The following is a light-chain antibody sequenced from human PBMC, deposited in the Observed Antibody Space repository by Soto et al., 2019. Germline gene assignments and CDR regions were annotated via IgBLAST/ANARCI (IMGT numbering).Light chain of an antibody. CDR1: SSNIGAGYD. Sequence: QPVLTQPPSVSGAPGQRVTISCTGSSSNIGAGYDVHWYQQLPGTAPKLLIYGNSNRPSGVPDRFSGSKSGTSASLAITGLQAEDEADYSCQSYDSSLSALFGGGTKVTVL. J-gene: IGLJ3*02. CDR2: GNS. CDR3: QSYDSSLSAL. V-gene: IGLV1-40*01.